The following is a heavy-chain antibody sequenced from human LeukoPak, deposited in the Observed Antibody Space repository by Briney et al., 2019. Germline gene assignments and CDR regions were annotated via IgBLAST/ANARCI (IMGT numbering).Heavy chain of an antibody. Sequence: ASVKVSCKASGYTFTSYDINWVRQATGQGLEWMGWMNPNSGNTGYAQKFQGRVTMTRNTSISTAYMELSSLRSEDTAVYYCAKSDSTVVNLNNWFDPWGQGTLVTVSS. V-gene: IGHV1-8*02. D-gene: IGHD4-23*01. CDR3: AKSDSTVVNLNNWFDP. J-gene: IGHJ5*02. CDR2: MNPNSGNT. CDR1: GYTFTSYD.